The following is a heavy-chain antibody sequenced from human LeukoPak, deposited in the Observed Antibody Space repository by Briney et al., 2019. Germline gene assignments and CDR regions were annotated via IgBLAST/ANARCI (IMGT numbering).Heavy chain of an antibody. Sequence: TGGSLRLSCAASGSTFSSYAMTWVRQAPGKGLEWISAISGSAYSTSYADSVKGRFTISRDNSKNTLYLQMNSLRAEDTAIYYCARNTSGFKLGDAFDIWGQGTMVTVSS. J-gene: IGHJ3*02. V-gene: IGHV3-23*01. CDR1: GSTFSSYA. D-gene: IGHD3-22*01. CDR3: ARNTSGFKLGDAFDI. CDR2: ISGSAYST.